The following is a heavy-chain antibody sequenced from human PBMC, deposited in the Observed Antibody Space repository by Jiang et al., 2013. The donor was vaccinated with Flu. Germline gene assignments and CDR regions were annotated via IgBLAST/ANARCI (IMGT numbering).Heavy chain of an antibody. D-gene: IGHD3-3*01. Sequence: GPGLVKPSETLSLTCKVSGDSISSGNYYWGCLRQPPGKGLEWIGSISDTGSTYFNPSLKSRVAISIDTSKNQFSLTLTSVTAADTAVYYCARHGQNRDDNWFHPWGQG. J-gene: IGHJ5*02. CDR1: GDSISSGNYY. CDR3: ARHGQNRDDNWFHP. CDR2: ISDTGST. V-gene: IGHV4-39*01.